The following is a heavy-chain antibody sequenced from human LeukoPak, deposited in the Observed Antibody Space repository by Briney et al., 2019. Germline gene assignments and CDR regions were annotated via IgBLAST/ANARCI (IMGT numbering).Heavy chain of an antibody. D-gene: IGHD3-10*01. J-gene: IGHJ5*02. V-gene: IGHV1-46*01. Sequence: ASVKVSCKASGHTFTSYYMHWVRQAPGQGLEWMGIINPSGGSTSYAQRFQGRVTMTRDTSTSTVYMELSSLRSEDTAVYYCARAVITMVRGVNLNWFDPWGQGTLVTVSS. CDR3: ARAVITMVRGVNLNWFDP. CDR1: GHTFTSYY. CDR2: INPSGGST.